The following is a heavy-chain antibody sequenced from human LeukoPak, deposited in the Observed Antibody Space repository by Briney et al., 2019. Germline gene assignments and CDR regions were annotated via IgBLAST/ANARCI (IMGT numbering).Heavy chain of an antibody. CDR1: GYSFTSYW. CDR2: IYPGDSDT. CDR3: ARARQHLVPYYYYYYYMDV. J-gene: IGHJ6*03. Sequence: GESLKISCKGSGYSFTSYWIGWVRQMPGKGMEWMGIIYPGDSDTRYSPSFQGQVTISADKSISTAYLQWSSLKASDTAMYYCARARQHLVPYYYYYYYMDVWGKGTTVTVSS. D-gene: IGHD6-13*01. V-gene: IGHV5-51*01.